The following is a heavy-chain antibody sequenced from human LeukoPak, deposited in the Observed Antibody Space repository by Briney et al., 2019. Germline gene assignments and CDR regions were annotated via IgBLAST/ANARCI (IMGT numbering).Heavy chain of an antibody. V-gene: IGHV3-23*01. J-gene: IGHJ4*02. CDR2: ISDSGGRT. CDR1: GITLSNYG. D-gene: IGHD3-22*01. CDR3: AKRGVVIRVILVGFHKEAYYFDS. Sequence: GGSLILSCAVSGITLSNYGMSWVRQAPGKGLEWVAGISDSGGRTNYADSVKGRFTISRDNPKNTLYLQMNSLRAEDTAVYFCAKRGVVIRVILVGFHKEAYYFDSWGQGALVTVSS.